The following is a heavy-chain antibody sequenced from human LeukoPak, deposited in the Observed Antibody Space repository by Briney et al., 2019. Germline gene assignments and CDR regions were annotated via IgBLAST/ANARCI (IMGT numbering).Heavy chain of an antibody. J-gene: IGHJ6*02. Sequence: PGGSLRLSCAASGFTFSNYGMHWVRQAPGKGLEWVAFIRYDGSNKYYADSVKGRFTISRDNSKNTLYLQMNSLRAEDTAVYYCARVMSSSGWYAYYYGMDVWGQGTTVTVSS. CDR3: ARVMSSSGWYAYYYGMDV. V-gene: IGHV3-30*02. D-gene: IGHD6-19*01. CDR1: GFTFSNYG. CDR2: IRYDGSNK.